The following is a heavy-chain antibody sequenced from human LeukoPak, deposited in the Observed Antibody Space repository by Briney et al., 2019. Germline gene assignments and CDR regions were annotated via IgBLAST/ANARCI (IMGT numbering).Heavy chain of an antibody. CDR1: GFTFSSYS. Sequence: GGSLRLSCAASGFTFSSYSMNWVRQAPGKGVEWVSSISSSSSYIYYADSVKGRFTISRDNAKNSLYLQMNSLRAEDTAVYYCAKDRYYYGSGSYPDWAFDIWGQGTMVTVSS. CDR2: ISSSSSYI. D-gene: IGHD3-10*01. CDR3: AKDRYYYGSGSYPDWAFDI. V-gene: IGHV3-21*04. J-gene: IGHJ3*02.